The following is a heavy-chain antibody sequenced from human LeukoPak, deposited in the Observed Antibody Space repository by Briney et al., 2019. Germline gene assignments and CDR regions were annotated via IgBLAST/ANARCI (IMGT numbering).Heavy chain of an antibody. Sequence: GGSLRLSCAASGFTFINYPMAWVRQAPGKGLEWVSSIRLGGGLTHSADSVKGRFTISRDSSRNTLFLQMNSLRADDTAAYYCARKTSMVQGPLIKGYFDLWGRGTLVTVSS. CDR3: ARKTSMVQGPLIKGYFDL. J-gene: IGHJ2*01. CDR2: IRLGGGLT. CDR1: GFTFINYP. D-gene: IGHD3-10*01. V-gene: IGHV3-23*01.